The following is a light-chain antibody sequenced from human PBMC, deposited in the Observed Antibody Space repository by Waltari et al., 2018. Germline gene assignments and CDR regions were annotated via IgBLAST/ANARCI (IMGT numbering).Light chain of an antibody. CDR3: QQYENLPIT. V-gene: IGKV1-33*01. CDR2: DAS. J-gene: IGKJ5*01. CDR1: QDIKKY. Sequence: DIQLTQSPSSLSASVADRVTITCQASQDIKKYLNWYQQKPGKAPKLLIYDASSLETGVPSRFRGSGSGTDFTFTISSLQPEDVATYYCQQYENLPITFGQGTRLDFK.